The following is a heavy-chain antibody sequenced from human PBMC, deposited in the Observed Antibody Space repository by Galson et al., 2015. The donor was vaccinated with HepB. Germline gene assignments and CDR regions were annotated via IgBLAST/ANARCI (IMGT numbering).Heavy chain of an antibody. CDR3: AKEGRWFGESPLDN. Sequence: SLRLSCAASGFTFSNYAMSWVRQAPGKGLEWVSDISGSGGITYDAEFVKGRFIISRDNSKNNGYLQMNSLRVEDTAFYYCAKEGRWFGESPLDNWGQGTLVTVSS. J-gene: IGHJ4*02. CDR1: GFTFSNYA. CDR2: ISGSGGIT. V-gene: IGHV3-23*01. D-gene: IGHD3-10*01.